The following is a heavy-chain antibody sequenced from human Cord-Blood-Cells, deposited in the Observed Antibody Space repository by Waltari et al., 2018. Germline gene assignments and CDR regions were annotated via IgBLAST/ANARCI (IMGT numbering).Heavy chain of an antibody. V-gene: IGHV3-30*18. Sequence: QVQLVESGGVVVQPGRSLRLSCAASGFTFSSYGMHWVRQAPGKGLVWVEVISNDGSNKYYADSVKGRFTITRDNSKNTLYLQMNSLRAEDTAVYYCAKDQGIAARHYYYYMDVWGKGTTVTVSS. CDR3: AKDQGIAARHYYYYMDV. CDR1: GFTFSSYG. CDR2: ISNDGSNK. D-gene: IGHD6-6*01. J-gene: IGHJ6*03.